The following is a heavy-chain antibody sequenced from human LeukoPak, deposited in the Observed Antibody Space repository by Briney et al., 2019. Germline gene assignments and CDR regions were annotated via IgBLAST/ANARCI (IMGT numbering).Heavy chain of an antibody. CDR1: GFTFSSYD. Sequence: PGGSLRLSCAASGFTFSSYDMTWVRQAPGGGLEWVSSIRPSGDNTYYGDSVKGRFTISRDNAKNTLYLQMNSLRAEDTAVYYCARDLGITMSHDYWGQGTLVTVSS. D-gene: IGHD3-10*02. CDR3: ARDLGITMSHDY. CDR2: IRPSGDNT. V-gene: IGHV3-23*01. J-gene: IGHJ4*02.